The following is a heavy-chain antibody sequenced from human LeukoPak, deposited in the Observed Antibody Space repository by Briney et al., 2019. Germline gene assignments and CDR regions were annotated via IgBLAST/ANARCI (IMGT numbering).Heavy chain of an antibody. CDR3: ARGSAFDM. CDR1: GDSVSSNSAA. Sequence: SQTLSLTCAISGDSVSSNSAAWNWITQSPSRGLEWLGRTCYRSNWHNDYAVSVKSRITINSDTSKNQFSLQLNSVTPEDTAVYYCARGSAFDMWGQGTMVTVSS. V-gene: IGHV6-1*01. CDR2: TCYRSNWHN. J-gene: IGHJ3*02.